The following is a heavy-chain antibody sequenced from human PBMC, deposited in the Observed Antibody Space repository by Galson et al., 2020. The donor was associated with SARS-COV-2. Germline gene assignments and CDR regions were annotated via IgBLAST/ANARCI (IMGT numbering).Heavy chain of an antibody. CDR1: GFTVSNHF. CDR3: VRGDYVDYAWHY. J-gene: IGHJ4*02. D-gene: IGHD4-17*01. V-gene: IGHV3-53*01. Sequence: GGSLSLSCAASGFTVSNHFMSWVRQAPGKGLEWLSVIYSGGLTYYADSVKGRFTISRDNSKNSLYLQMNSLRAEDTAVYYCVRGDYVDYAWHYWGQVTLVTVSS. CDR2: IYSGGLT.